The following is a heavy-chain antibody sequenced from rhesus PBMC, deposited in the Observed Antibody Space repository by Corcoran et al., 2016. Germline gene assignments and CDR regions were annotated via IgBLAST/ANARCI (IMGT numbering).Heavy chain of an antibody. J-gene: IGHJ4*01. V-gene: IGHV4-147*01. CDR2: IWGGSGST. CDR3: AKVQGASSLSFDY. CDR1: GGSISSYW. Sequence: QVQLQESGPGGVKPSETLSLTCAVSGGSISSYWGAWTSQPPGRGLEWIGQIWGGSGSTSYNTSLKSRVNISSDTSKNKFSLQLSSVTAADTAVYYCAKVQGASSLSFDYWGQGVLVTVSS. D-gene: IGHD4-29*01.